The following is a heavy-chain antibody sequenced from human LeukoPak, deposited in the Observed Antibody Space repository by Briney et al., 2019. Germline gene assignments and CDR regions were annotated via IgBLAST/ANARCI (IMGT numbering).Heavy chain of an antibody. D-gene: IGHD3-10*01. V-gene: IGHV4-59*08. J-gene: IGHJ3*02. Sequence: PSETLSLTCTVSGGSISSYYWSWIRQPPGKGLEWIGYIYYSGSTNYNPSLKSRVTISVDTSKNQFSPKLSSVTAADTAVYYCVRKHGASDAFDIWGQGTMVTVSS. CDR3: VRKHGASDAFDI. CDR2: IYYSGST. CDR1: GGSISSYY.